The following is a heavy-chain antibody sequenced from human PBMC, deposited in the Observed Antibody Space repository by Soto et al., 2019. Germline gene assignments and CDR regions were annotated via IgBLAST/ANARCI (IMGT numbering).Heavy chain of an antibody. J-gene: IGHJ6*02. CDR1: GYTFTSYG. D-gene: IGHD3-3*02. CDR2: ISAYNGNT. CDR3: ARDPPYSGLLDYYSTVWTS. Sequence: QVQLVQSGAEVKKPGASVKVSCKASGYTFTSYGISWVRQAPGQGLEWMGWISAYNGNTNYAQTLQGRVTMTPDTSTTTANMELRSLRSDDTAVYYCARDPPYSGLLDYYSTVWTSGAKGPRSPSP. V-gene: IGHV1-18*01.